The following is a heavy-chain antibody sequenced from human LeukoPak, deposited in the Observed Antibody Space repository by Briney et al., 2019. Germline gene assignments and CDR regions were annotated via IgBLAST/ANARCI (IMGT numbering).Heavy chain of an antibody. D-gene: IGHD3-10*01. Sequence: AGGSLRLSCAASGFTFSGYVMTWVRQAPGKGLECVSSITFSSSHIYYADSVKGRFTISRDNTKDSLYLQMNSLRGEDTAVYYCAKDLKKVQYYGSDYWGQGTLVTVSS. CDR3: AKDLKKVQYYGSDY. V-gene: IGHV3-21*01. CDR1: GFTFSGYV. J-gene: IGHJ4*02. CDR2: ITFSSSHI.